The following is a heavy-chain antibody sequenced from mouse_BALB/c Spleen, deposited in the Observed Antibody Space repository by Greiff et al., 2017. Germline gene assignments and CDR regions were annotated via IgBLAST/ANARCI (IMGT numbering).Heavy chain of an antibody. J-gene: IGHJ4*01. Sequence: QVQLQQSGPGLVAPSQSLSITCTVSGFSLTGYGVNWVRQPPGKGLEWLGMIWGDGSTDYNSALKSRLSISKDNSKSQVFLKMNSLQTDDTAMYYCARHGGLRLPYAMDYWGQGTSVTVSS. CDR3: ARHGGLRLPYAMDY. D-gene: IGHD2-4*01. CDR1: GFSLTGYG. CDR2: IWGDGST. V-gene: IGHV2-6-7*01.